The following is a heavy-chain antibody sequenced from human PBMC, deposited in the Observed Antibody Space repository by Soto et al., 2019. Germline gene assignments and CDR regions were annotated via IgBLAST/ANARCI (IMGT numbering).Heavy chain of an antibody. CDR2: IAWNGGSI. V-gene: IGHV3-9*01. Sequence: GVPLRLSCAASGFSFDDYAMHWVRQDPGKGLEWVSGIAWNGGSIGYADSVKGRFTISRDNAKNCLYLQMNSLRPEDTAFYYCAKSTGGTANGMDVWGQGTTVTVSS. CDR1: GFSFDDYA. J-gene: IGHJ6*02. D-gene: IGHD2-8*02. CDR3: AKSTGGTANGMDV.